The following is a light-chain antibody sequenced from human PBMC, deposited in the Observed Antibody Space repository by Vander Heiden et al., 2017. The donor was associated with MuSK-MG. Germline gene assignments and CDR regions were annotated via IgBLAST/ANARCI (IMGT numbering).Light chain of an antibody. J-gene: IGKJ1*01. Sequence: ETVLTQSPGTLSLSPGERATLSCRASQSVSSNYLTWYQQKPGQAPRLLVYAASTRATGIPDRFSGSGSGTDFTLTISRLEPEDFAVYYCQQDGNSPRTFGQGTKVEI. CDR2: AAS. V-gene: IGKV3-20*01. CDR3: QQDGNSPRT. CDR1: QSVSSNY.